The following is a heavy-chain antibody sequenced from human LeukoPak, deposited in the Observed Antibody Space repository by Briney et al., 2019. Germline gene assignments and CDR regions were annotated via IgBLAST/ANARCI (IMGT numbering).Heavy chain of an antibody. D-gene: IGHD3-10*01. CDR3: ARGRGAMVREPPGY. J-gene: IGHJ4*02. V-gene: IGHV1-8*01. Sequence: ASVKVSCKASGYTFTSCDINWVRQATGQGLEWMGWMNPNSGNTGYAQKFQGRVTMTRNTSISTAYMELSSLRSEDTAVYYCARGRGAMVREPPGYWGQGTLVTVSS. CDR2: MNPNSGNT. CDR1: GYTFTSCD.